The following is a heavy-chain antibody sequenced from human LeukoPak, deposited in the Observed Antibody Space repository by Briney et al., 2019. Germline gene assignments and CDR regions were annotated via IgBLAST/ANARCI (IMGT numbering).Heavy chain of an antibody. CDR3: ARVSNMLSGSYYFDY. CDR2: ISYDGSNK. V-gene: IGHV3-30*04. Sequence: GGSLRLSCAASGFTFSSYDMHWVRQAPGKGLEWVAVISYDGSNKYYADSVKGRFTISRDNSKNTLYLQMNSLRAEDTAMYYCARVSNMLSGSYYFDYWGQGTLVTVSS. D-gene: IGHD1-26*01. J-gene: IGHJ4*02. CDR1: GFTFSSYD.